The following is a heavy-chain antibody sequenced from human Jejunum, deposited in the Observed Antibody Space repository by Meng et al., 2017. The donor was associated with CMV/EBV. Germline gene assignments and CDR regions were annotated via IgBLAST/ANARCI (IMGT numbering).Heavy chain of an antibody. J-gene: IGHJ4*02. CDR3: ARSDSKSYGSLDC. D-gene: IGHD5-18*01. Sequence: SGTASGFTVSAYFITWVRQAPGKGLEWVSGIYSGDSTYYTDSVKGRFTISRDNSKNTLYIQMNNLRAEDTATYFCARSDSKSYGSLDCWGQGTLVTVSS. CDR1: GFTVSAYF. V-gene: IGHV3-53*01. CDR2: IYSGDST.